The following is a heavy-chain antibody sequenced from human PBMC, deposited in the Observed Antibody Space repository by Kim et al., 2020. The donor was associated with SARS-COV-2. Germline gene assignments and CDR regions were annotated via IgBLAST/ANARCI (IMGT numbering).Heavy chain of an antibody. Sequence: GGSLRLSCAASGFTFSSYAMHWVRQAPGKGLEWVAVISYDGSNKYYADSVKGRFTISRDNSKNTLYLQMNSLRAEDTAVYYCARDGGSYYGIDYFDYWG. J-gene: IGHJ4*01. CDR3: ARDGGSYYGIDYFDY. CDR2: ISYDGSNK. CDR1: GFTFSSYA. V-gene: IGHV3-30*04. D-gene: IGHD1-26*01.